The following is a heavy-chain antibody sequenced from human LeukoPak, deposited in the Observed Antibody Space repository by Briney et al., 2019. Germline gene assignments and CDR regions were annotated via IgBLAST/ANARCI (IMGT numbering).Heavy chain of an antibody. CDR2: IWYDGSNQ. Sequence: PGGSLRLSCAASGFTFSGYGMHWVRQAPGKGLEWVATIWYDGSNQYYADSVKGRFTISRDNSKNTLYLQMSSLRAEDTAVYYCARDMLSGYSGDYWGQGTLVTVSS. CDR3: ARDMLSGYSGDY. CDR1: GFTFSGYG. J-gene: IGHJ4*02. D-gene: IGHD5-18*01. V-gene: IGHV3-33*01.